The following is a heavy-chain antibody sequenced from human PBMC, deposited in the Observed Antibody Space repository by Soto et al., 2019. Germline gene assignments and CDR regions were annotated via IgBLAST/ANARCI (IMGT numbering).Heavy chain of an antibody. D-gene: IGHD3-16*01. V-gene: IGHV3-53*01. J-gene: IGHJ4*02. CDR1: GFTVSNNY. CDR2: IYSGGYT. Sequence: EVQLVESGGGLIQPGGSLRLSCAVSGFTVSNNYMSWVRQAPGKGLEGVSVIYSGGYTAYGDSVKGRFTISRDNSKNTLYFQMNSRAAADPAVFSWATPGGGGGYWGQGTLVTVSS. CDR3: ATPGGGGGY.